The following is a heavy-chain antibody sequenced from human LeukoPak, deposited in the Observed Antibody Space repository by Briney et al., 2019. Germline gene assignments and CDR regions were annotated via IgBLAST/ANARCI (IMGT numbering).Heavy chain of an antibody. CDR3: AREAIAAGKNFDY. V-gene: IGHV1-18*01. CDR2: ISAYNGNT. J-gene: IGHJ4*02. CDR1: GYTFTSYG. Sequence: ASVKVSCKASGYTFTSYGISWVRQAPGQGLEWMGWISAYNGNTNYAQKLQGRVTMTKDTSTSTFYMGLSSLNSQDTAVYYCAREAIAAGKNFDYWGQGTQVTVSS. D-gene: IGHD6-25*01.